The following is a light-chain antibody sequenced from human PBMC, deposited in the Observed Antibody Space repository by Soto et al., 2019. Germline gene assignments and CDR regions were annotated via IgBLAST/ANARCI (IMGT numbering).Light chain of an antibody. CDR2: SNN. V-gene: IGLV1-47*02. CDR3: AAWDDSLSRAV. CDR1: SSNIGGNY. J-gene: IGLJ7*01. Sequence: QSVLTQPPSASGTPGQTVTISCSGSSSNIGGNYVDWYQQLPGTAPKLLIYSNNHRPSGVPDRFSGSQSGTSASLAISGLRSEDEAHYYCAAWDDSLSRAVFGGGTQLTVL.